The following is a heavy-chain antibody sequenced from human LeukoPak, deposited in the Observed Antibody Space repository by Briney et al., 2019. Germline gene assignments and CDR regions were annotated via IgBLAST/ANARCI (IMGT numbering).Heavy chain of an antibody. J-gene: IGHJ5*02. Sequence: PWGSLRLSCAASGFTFSSYWMHWVRQAPGKGLVWVSRINSDGSSTTYADSVKGRFTISRDNAKNTLYLQMNSLRAEDTAVYYCARTLRYFGENWFDPWGQGTLVTVSS. CDR2: INSDGSST. CDR1: GFTFSSYW. V-gene: IGHV3-74*03. CDR3: ARTLRYFGENWFDP. D-gene: IGHD3-9*01.